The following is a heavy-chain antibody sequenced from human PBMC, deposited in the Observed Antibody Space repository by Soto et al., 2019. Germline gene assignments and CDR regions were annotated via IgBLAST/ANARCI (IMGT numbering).Heavy chain of an antibody. CDR3: AREALWFGEIGYFDL. CDR1: GFTFSNYA. Sequence: EVQLVESGGGLVKPGGSLRLSCAASGFTFSNYAINWVRQAPGTGLEWVSSIDSSSSFIYYADSVKGRFTISRDNAKESVFLQMKHLRAADPALYYRAREALWFGEIGYFDLWGQGTLVSVSS. J-gene: IGHJ4*02. CDR2: IDSSSSFI. V-gene: IGHV3-21*01. D-gene: IGHD3-10*01.